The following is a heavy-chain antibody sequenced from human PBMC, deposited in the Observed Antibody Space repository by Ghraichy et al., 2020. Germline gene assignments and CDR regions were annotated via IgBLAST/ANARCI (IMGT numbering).Heavy chain of an antibody. D-gene: IGHD6-19*01. Sequence: SQTLSLTCVISGDSVSSNSAAWNWIRQSPSRGLEWLGRTYYRSKWYNDYAVSVKSRITINPDTSKNQFSLHLNSVTPEDTAAYYCARVLAGEDWFDPWGQGTLVTVSS. J-gene: IGHJ5*02. V-gene: IGHV6-1*01. CDR1: GDSVSSNSAA. CDR2: TYYRSKWYN. CDR3: ARVLAGEDWFDP.